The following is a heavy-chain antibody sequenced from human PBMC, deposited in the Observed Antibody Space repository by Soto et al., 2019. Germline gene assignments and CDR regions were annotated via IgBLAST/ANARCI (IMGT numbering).Heavy chain of an antibody. V-gene: IGHV1-3*01. D-gene: IGHD2-21*02. CDR1: GYTFTTCA. CDR3: ARDTVVTPGHFDY. J-gene: IGHJ4*02. CDR2: INAGNGNT. Sequence: GAAVKVSFMASGYTFTTCASHCLRQAPGQRLEWMGRINAGNGNTNYLQKFQDRVIITSDTSTSTVYMELSSLRSEDTAVYYCARDTVVTPGHFDYWGQGTLVTVSS.